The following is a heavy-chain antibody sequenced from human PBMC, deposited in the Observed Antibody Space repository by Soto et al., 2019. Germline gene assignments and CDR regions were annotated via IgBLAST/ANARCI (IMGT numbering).Heavy chain of an antibody. J-gene: IGHJ4*02. CDR2: IYYSGST. D-gene: IGHD1-7*01. V-gene: IGHV4-59*01. CDR3: ARDITGTTQTGFDY. Sequence: SETLYLTCTVSGGSISSYYWSRIRQPPGKGLEWIGYIYYSGSTNYNPSLKSRVTISVDTSKNQFSLKLSSVTAADTAVYYCARDITGTTQTGFDYWGQGTLVTVSS. CDR1: GGSISSYY.